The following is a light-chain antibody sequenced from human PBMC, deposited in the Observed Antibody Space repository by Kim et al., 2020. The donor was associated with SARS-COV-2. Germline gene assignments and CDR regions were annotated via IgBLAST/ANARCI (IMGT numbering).Light chain of an antibody. CDR2: GAS. CDR3: HQYHTWPYS. V-gene: IGKV3-15*01. J-gene: IGKJ2*03. Sequence: ASPGYTVPLSCRAPESVSTSLAWYQQRPAQAPTLLIYGASTRATGIPARFTGSGSGSQFTLTIRGLQSEDFAVYHCHQYHTWPYSFGRGTKLEI. CDR1: ESVSTS.